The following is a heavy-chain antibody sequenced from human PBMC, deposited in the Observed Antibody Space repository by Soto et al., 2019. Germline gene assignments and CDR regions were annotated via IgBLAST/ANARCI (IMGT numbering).Heavy chain of an antibody. V-gene: IGHV2-5*02. Sequence: QITLKESGPTLVKPTQTLTLTCTFSCFSLSTSGVAVGWIRQPPGKALEWLALIFWDDDKRYSPALKSRLTVTKDTSKNQVVPTMPNVDPVDPATYYRAQGTTRTTLLAYRGQGTLVSLSS. D-gene: IGHD1-1*01. J-gene: IGHJ4*02. CDR2: IFWDDDK. CDR3: AQGTTRTTLLAY. CDR1: CFSLSTSGVA.